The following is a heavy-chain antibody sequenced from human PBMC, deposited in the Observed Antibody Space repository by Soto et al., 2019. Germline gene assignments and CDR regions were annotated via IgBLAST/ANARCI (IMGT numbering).Heavy chain of an antibody. V-gene: IGHV3-15*01. J-gene: IGHJ4*02. Sequence: GGSLRLSCAASGFTFSNAWMSWVRQAPGKGLEWVGRIKSKTDGGTTDYAAPVKGRFTISRDDSKNTLYLQMNSLKTEDTAVYYCTADPSPKDYYDYWGQGTLVTVSS. CDR3: TADPSPKDYYDY. CDR2: IKSKTDGGTT. CDR1: GFTFSNAW.